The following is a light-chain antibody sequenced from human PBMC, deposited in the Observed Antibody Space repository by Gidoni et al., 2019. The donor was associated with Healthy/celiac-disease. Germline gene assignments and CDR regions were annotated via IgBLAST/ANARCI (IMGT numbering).Light chain of an antibody. CDR2: GAS. CDR3: QQYGSSPLLT. J-gene: IGKJ4*01. CDR1: QSVSSSY. Sequence: IVLTPSPVTLSLSPGERATLSCRASQSVSSSYLAWYQQKPGQAPRLLIYGASSRATGIPDRFSGSGSGTDFTLTISRLEPEDFAVYYCQQYGSSPLLTFGGGTKVEIK. V-gene: IGKV3-20*01.